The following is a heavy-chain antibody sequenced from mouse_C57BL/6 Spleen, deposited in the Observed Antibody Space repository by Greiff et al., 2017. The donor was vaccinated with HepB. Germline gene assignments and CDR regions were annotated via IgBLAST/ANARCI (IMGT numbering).Heavy chain of an antibody. CDR3: ARNDVWGYYAMDY. CDR1: GCTFTSYW. D-gene: IGHD2-10*02. Sequence: VQLQQPGAELVRPGSSVKLSCKASGCTFTSYWMHWVKQRPIQGLEWIGNIDPSDSETHYNQKFKDKATLTVDKSSSTAYMQLSSLTSEDSAVYYCARNDVWGYYAMDYWGQGTSVTVSS. J-gene: IGHJ4*01. V-gene: IGHV1-52*01. CDR2: IDPSDSET.